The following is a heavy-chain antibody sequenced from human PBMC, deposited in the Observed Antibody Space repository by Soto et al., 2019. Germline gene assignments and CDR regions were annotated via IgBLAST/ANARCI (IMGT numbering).Heavy chain of an antibody. V-gene: IGHV3-33*01. Sequence: QVQLVESGGGVVQPGRSLRLSCAASGFTFSSYGTHWVRQAPGKGLEWVAVIWYDGSNKYYADSVKGRFTISRDNSKNTLYLQMNSLRAEDTAVYYCARIMCGGDCYDFDYWGQGTLVTVSS. CDR3: ARIMCGGDCYDFDY. CDR1: GFTFSSYG. J-gene: IGHJ4*02. D-gene: IGHD2-21*02. CDR2: IWYDGSNK.